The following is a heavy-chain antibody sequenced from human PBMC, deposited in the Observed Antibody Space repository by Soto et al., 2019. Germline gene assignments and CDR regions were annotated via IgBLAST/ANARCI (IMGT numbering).Heavy chain of an antibody. Sequence: GESLKISCKGSGYSFAGYWITWVRQKPGKGLEWMGRIDPSDSQTYYSPSFRGHVTISADKSITTAYLQWSSLRASDTAIYYCARRHTGYDFWGQGTLVTVSS. V-gene: IGHV5-10-1*01. J-gene: IGHJ4*02. D-gene: IGHD3-22*01. CDR1: GYSFAGYW. CDR2: IDPSDSQT. CDR3: ARRHTGYDF.